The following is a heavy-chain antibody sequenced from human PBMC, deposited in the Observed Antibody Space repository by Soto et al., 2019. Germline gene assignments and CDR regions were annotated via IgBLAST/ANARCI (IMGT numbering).Heavy chain of an antibody. J-gene: IGHJ4*02. CDR1: GGSISSSSYY. Sequence: SETLSLTCTVSGGSISSSSYYWGWIRQPPGKGLEWIGSIYCSGSTYYNPSLKSRVTISVDTSKNQFSLKLSSVTAADTAVYYCARGVLLAAAGYYFDYWGQGTLVTVSS. CDR3: ARGVLLAAAGYYFDY. D-gene: IGHD6-13*01. V-gene: IGHV4-39*07. CDR2: IYCSGST.